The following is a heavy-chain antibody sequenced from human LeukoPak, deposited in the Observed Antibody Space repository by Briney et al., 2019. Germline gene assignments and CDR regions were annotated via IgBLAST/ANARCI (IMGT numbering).Heavy chain of an antibody. CDR1: GFTFSEAW. V-gene: IGHV3-15*05. Sequence: GGSLRLSCVASGFTFSEAWMHWVRPAPGKGLEWVGLIKTKTENGTALYSASAKGKFSISRDDSDNTVYLQLSSLEIEDTAVYYCTTRYHYEHSRDYFDHWGQGTLVTVSS. CDR2: IKTKTENGTA. CDR3: TTRYHYEHSRDYFDH. J-gene: IGHJ4*02. D-gene: IGHD3-22*01.